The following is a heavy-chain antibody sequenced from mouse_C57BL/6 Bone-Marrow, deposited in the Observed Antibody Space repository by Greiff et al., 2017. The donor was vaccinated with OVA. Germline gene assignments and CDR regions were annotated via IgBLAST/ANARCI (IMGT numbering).Heavy chain of an antibody. CDR2: INSNNGGT. D-gene: IGHD2-4*01. CDR3: ARGGYYDYDGGAWFAY. V-gene: IGHV1-18*01. J-gene: IGHJ3*01. Sequence: EVQLQQSGPELAKPGASVKIPCKASGYTFTDYNMDWVKQSHGKSLEWIGDINSNNGGTIYNQKFKGKATFTVDKSSSTAYMELRSLTSEDTAVYYCARGGYYDYDGGAWFAYWGQGTLVTVSA. CDR1: GYTFTDYN.